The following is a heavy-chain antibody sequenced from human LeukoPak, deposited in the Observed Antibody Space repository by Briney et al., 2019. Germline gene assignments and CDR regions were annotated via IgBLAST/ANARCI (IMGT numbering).Heavy chain of an antibody. V-gene: IGHV1-2*02. CDR2: INPNSGGT. Sequence: ASVKVSCKASGYTFTGYYMHWVRQAPGQGLEWMGWINPNSGGTNYAQKFQGRVTMTRDTSISTAYMELSRLRSDDTAVYYCARDGVAARFGDDYYYYYMDVWGKGTRSPSP. D-gene: IGHD6-6*01. CDR1: GYTFTGYY. CDR3: ARDGVAARFGDDYYYYYMDV. J-gene: IGHJ6*03.